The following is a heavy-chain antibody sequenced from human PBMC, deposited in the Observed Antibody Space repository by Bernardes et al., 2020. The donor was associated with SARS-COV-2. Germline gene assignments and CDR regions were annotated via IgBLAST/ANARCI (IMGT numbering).Heavy chain of an antibody. CDR2: ISPKSGAT. D-gene: IGHD2-21*01. V-gene: IGHV1-2*02. J-gene: IGHJ4*02. Sequence: SVKVSCTASGYTFSDYYTHWLRQAPGQGLEWMGWISPKSGATNHAQKFQGRVTMTRDTSISTDYMELSSLRSDDTAVYYCARTFYYDRGGDSLFDLWGQGTPVTVSS. CDR3: ARTFYYDRGGDSLFDL. CDR1: GYTFSDYY.